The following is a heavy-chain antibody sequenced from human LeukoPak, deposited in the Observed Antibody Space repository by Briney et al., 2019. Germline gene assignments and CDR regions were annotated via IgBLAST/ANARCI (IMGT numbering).Heavy chain of an antibody. Sequence: GGSLRLSCAASGFTFSSYSMNWVRQAPGKGLEWVSAISGSGGSTYYADSVKGRFTISRDNSKNTLYLQVNSLRAEDTAVYYCAKDPNRMVTPHPPFAYWGQGTLVTVSS. CDR1: GFTFSSYS. D-gene: IGHD1-14*01. J-gene: IGHJ4*02. CDR2: ISGSGGST. CDR3: AKDPNRMVTPHPPFAY. V-gene: IGHV3-23*01.